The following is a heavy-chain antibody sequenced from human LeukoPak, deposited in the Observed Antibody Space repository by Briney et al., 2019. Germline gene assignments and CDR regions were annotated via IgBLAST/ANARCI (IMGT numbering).Heavy chain of an antibody. CDR1: GFTFGSIH. Sequence: GGSLRLSCAVSGFTFGSIHMAWVRQAPGKGLEWVSVIYNGDNTYYADSVRGRFTISRDKSKNTLYLQMSSLTAEDTAVYYCARASRWLAFDYWGQGTLVTVSS. CDR2: IYNGDNT. D-gene: IGHD6-19*01. V-gene: IGHV3-66*01. J-gene: IGHJ4*02. CDR3: ARASRWLAFDY.